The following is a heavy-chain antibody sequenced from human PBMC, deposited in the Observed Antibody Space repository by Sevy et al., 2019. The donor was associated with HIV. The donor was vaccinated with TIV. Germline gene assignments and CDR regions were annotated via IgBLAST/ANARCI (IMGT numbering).Heavy chain of an antibody. CDR1: GYSFSSYG. D-gene: IGHD5-18*01. CDR3: AKEVRYGHGTVCDY. V-gene: IGHV1-18*01. J-gene: IGHJ4*02. CDR2: ISGYSGNT. Sequence: ASVKVSCKASGYSFSSYGISWLRQAPGQGLEWMGWISGYSGNTDYAQKLQGRVTMTTDTSTTPVYMELRNLRSDGTALYYGAKEVRYGHGTVCDYWGQGTLVTVSS.